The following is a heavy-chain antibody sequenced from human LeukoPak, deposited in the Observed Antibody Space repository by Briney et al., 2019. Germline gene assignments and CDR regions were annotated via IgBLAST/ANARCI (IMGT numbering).Heavy chain of an antibody. CDR1: GFTFSSHS. D-gene: IGHD6-13*01. Sequence: GGSLRLSCAASGFTFSSHSMNWVRQAPGKGLEWVSYISSSSSTIYYADSVKGRFTISRDNAKNSLYLQMNSLRAEDTAVYYCARDSGWFRFDYWGQGTLATVSS. CDR2: ISSSSSTI. V-gene: IGHV3-48*01. J-gene: IGHJ4*02. CDR3: ARDSGWFRFDY.